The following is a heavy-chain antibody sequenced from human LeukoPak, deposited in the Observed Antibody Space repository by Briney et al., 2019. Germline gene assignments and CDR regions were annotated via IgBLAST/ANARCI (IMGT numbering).Heavy chain of an antibody. D-gene: IGHD6-13*01. CDR3: RWPTGAMDV. Sequence: GGSVKVSCKASGYTFTDYHMHWVRQAPGQGLEWMGWINPHSGGTNYEQRFQGRVTMTRDTSFSTAYMELTRLTSDCARDRSNRWPTGAMDVWGQGTAVTVSS. V-gene: IGHV1-2*02. J-gene: IGHJ6*02. CDR1: GYTFTDYH. CDR2: INPHSGGT.